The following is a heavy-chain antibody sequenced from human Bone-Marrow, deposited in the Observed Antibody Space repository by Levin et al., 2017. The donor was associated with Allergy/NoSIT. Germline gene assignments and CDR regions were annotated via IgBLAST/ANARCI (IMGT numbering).Heavy chain of an antibody. V-gene: IGHV3-15*01. J-gene: IGHJ4*02. D-gene: IGHD3-10*01. CDR3: TTPQYYYGSGSYYY. Sequence: LSLTCAASGFTFSNAWMSWVRQAPGKGLEWVGRIKSKTDGGTTDYAAPVKGRFTISRDDSKNTLYLQMNSLKTEDTAVYYCTTPQYYYGSGSYYYWGQGTLVTVSS. CDR2: IKSKTDGGTT. CDR1: GFTFSNAW.